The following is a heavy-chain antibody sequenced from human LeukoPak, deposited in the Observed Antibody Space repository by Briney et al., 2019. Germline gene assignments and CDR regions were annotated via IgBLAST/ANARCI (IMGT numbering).Heavy chain of an antibody. V-gene: IGHV3-23*01. J-gene: IGHJ6*02. D-gene: IGHD3-9*01. CDR2: ISGSGGST. CDR1: GFTFSSYA. Sequence: GGSLRLSCAASGFTFSSYAMSWVRQAPGKGLEWVSGISGSGGSTHYADSVKGRFTISRDNSKNTLYLQMKSLRVEDTAVYYCAREFGIRYFDWSTSYGMDVWGQGTTVTVSS. CDR3: AREFGIRYFDWSTSYGMDV.